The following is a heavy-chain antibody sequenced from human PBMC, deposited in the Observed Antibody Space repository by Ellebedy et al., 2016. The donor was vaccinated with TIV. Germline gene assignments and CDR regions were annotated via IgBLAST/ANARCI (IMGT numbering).Heavy chain of an antibody. CDR1: GFTFSSYG. Sequence: GESLKISCAASGFTFSSYGMHWVRQAPGKGLEWVAVIWYDGSNKYYADSVKGRFTISRDNSKNTLYLQMNSLRAEDTAVYYCARDLSPRFGAVGMDVWGQGTTVTVSS. D-gene: IGHD3-10*01. CDR3: ARDLSPRFGAVGMDV. J-gene: IGHJ6*02. V-gene: IGHV3-33*01. CDR2: IWYDGSNK.